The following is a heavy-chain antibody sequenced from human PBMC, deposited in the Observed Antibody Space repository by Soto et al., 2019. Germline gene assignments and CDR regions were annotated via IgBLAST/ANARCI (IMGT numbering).Heavy chain of an antibody. CDR2: ISGSGGST. CDR3: AKDRDGSYPYAEYFQH. V-gene: IGHV3-23*01. CDR1: GFTFSSYA. D-gene: IGHD1-26*01. Sequence: GGSLRLSCAASGFTFSSYAMSWVHQAPGKGLEWVSAISGSGGSTYYADSVKGRFTISRDNSKNTLYLQMNSLRAEDTAVYYCAKDRDGSYPYAEYFQHWGQGTLVTVSS. J-gene: IGHJ1*01.